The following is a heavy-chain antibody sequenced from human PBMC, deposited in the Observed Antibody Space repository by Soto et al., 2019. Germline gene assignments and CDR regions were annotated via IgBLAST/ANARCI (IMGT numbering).Heavy chain of an antibody. CDR3: ARENTIFGVADYYYGMDV. J-gene: IGHJ6*02. D-gene: IGHD3-3*01. Sequence: GGSLRLSCAASGFTFSSYGMHWVRQAPGKGLEWVAVIWYDGSNKYYADSVKGRFTISRDNSKNTLYLQMNSLRAEDTAVYYCARENTIFGVADYYYGMDVWGQGTTVTVSS. V-gene: IGHV3-33*01. CDR2: IWYDGSNK. CDR1: GFTFSSYG.